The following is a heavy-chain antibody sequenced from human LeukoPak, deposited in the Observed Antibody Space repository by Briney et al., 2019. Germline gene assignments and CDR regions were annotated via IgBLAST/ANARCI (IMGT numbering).Heavy chain of an antibody. CDR3: IIVVEPPDSDGFDV. J-gene: IGHJ3*01. CDR1: GFTFGNSW. D-gene: IGHD1-14*01. Sequence: GGSLRLSCAASGFTFGNSWVHWVRQAPGKGLVWVSLINADGSTTSYADSVKGRFTISRDNARNTLSLEMNSLTIEDTAVYYCIIVVEPPDSDGFDVWGQGTMITVSS. CDR2: INADGSTT. V-gene: IGHV3-74*01.